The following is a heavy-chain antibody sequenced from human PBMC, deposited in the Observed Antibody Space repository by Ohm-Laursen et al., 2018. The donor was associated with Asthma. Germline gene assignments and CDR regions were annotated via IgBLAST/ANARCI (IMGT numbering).Heavy chain of an antibody. Sequence: GASVKVSCKASGGTFSSYAISWVRQAPGQGLEWMGGIIPIFGTANYAQKFQGRVTITADESTSTAYMELSSLRSEDTAVYYCARGPQIAAPTGPFDYWGQGTLVTVSS. J-gene: IGHJ4*02. CDR3: ARGPQIAAPTGPFDY. V-gene: IGHV1-69*13. CDR2: IIPIFGTA. D-gene: IGHD6-13*01. CDR1: GGTFSSYA.